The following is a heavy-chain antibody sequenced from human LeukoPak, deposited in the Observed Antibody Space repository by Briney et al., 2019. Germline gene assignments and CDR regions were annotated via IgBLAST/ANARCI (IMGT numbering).Heavy chain of an antibody. CDR1: GFTFSSYA. Sequence: PGGSLRLSRAASGFTFSSYAMSWVRQAPGKGLEWVSAISGSGGSTYYADSVKGRFTISRDNSKNTLYLQMNSLRAEDTAVYYCAKDPKYYDFWSGYGYYFDYWGQGTLVTVSS. D-gene: IGHD3-3*01. V-gene: IGHV3-23*01. CDR2: ISGSGGST. CDR3: AKDPKYYDFWSGYGYYFDY. J-gene: IGHJ4*02.